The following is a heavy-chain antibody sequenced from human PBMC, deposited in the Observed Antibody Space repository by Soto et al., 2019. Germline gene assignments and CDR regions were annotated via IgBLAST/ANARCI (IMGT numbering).Heavy chain of an antibody. CDR3: ARSRTYYDFWSCSSGGYFDY. D-gene: IGHD3-3*01. J-gene: IGHJ4*02. V-gene: IGHV4-34*01. CDR2: INHSGST. Sequence: QVQLQQWGAGLLKPSETLSLTCAVYGGSFSGYYWSWIRQPPGKGLEWIGEINHSGSTNYNPSLKSRVTISVDTSKNQFSLKLSSVTAADTAVYYCARSRTYYDFWSCSSGGYFDYWGQGTLVTVSS. CDR1: GGSFSGYY.